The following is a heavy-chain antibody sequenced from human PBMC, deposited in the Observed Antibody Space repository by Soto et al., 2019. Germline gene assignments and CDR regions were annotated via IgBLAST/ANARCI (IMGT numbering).Heavy chain of an antibody. CDR2: IYYSGST. J-gene: IGHJ6*02. CDR3: ARDGRGYSYGYYYYGMDV. CDR1: GGSVSSGSYY. D-gene: IGHD5-18*01. Sequence: SETLSLTCTVSGGSVSSGSYYWSWIRQPPGKGLEWIGYIYYSGSTNYNPSLKSRVTISVDTSKNQFSLKLSSVTAADTAVYYCARDGRGYSYGYYYYGMDVWGQGTTVTVSS. V-gene: IGHV4-61*01.